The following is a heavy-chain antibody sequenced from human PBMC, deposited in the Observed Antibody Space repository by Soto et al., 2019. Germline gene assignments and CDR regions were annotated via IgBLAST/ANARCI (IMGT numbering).Heavy chain of an antibody. D-gene: IGHD6-13*01. Sequence: SLRLSCAASGFTFSSYGMHWVRQAPGKGLEWVAVIWYDGSNKYYADSVKGRFTISRDNSKNTLYLQMNSLRAEDTAVYYCARDSAAGTPGYGMDVWGQGTTVTVS. CDR2: IWYDGSNK. CDR3: ARDSAAGTPGYGMDV. CDR1: GFTFSSYG. J-gene: IGHJ6*02. V-gene: IGHV3-33*01.